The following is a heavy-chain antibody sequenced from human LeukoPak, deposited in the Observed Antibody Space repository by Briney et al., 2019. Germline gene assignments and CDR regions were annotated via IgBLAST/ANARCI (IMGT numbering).Heavy chain of an antibody. Sequence: ASVKVSCKASGYTFTSYYMHWVRQAPRQGLEWMGIINPSAGSTSYAQKFQGRVTMTRVTSTSTVYMELSSLTSEDTAVYYCARGVAGTIDNSGQRTLVTVSS. J-gene: IGHJ4*02. CDR3: ARGVAGTIDN. CDR1: GYTFTSYY. V-gene: IGHV1-46*01. D-gene: IGHD6-19*01. CDR2: INPSAGST.